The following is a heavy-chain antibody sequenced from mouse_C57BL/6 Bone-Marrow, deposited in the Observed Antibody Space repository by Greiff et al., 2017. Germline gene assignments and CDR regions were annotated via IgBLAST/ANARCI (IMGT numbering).Heavy chain of an antibody. J-gene: IGHJ4*01. V-gene: IGHV1-81*01. Sequence: QVQLKQSGAELARPGASVKLSCKASGYTFTSYGISWVKQRTGQGLEWIGEIYPRSGNTYYNEKFKGKATLTADKSSSTAYMELRSLTSEDSAVYFCAREGYYDAMDYWGQGTSVTVSS. CDR2: IYPRSGNT. D-gene: IGHD2-2*01. CDR1: GYTFTSYG. CDR3: AREGYYDAMDY.